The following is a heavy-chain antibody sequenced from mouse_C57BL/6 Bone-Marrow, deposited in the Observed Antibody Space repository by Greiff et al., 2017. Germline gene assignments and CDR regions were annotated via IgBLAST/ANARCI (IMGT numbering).Heavy chain of an antibody. CDR2: INPYNGGT. CDR3: AYSFYAMDY. CDR1: GYTFTDYY. D-gene: IGHD2-12*01. J-gene: IGHJ4*01. V-gene: IGHV1-19*01. Sequence: EVQLQQSGPVLVKPGASVKMSCKASGYTFTDYYMNWVKQSHGKSLEWIGVINPYNGGTSYNQKFKGKATLTVDKSSSTAYMELNSLTSEDSAVYYCAYSFYAMDYWGQGTSVTDSS.